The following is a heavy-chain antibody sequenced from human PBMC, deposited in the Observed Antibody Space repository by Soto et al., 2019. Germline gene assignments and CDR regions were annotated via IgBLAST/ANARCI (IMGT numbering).Heavy chain of an antibody. CDR1: GFTFTNYV. CDR3: AKAGGGTFDYGVDV. Sequence: EVQLLESGGGLVQPGGSLRLSCAASGFTFTNYVMTWVRQAPGKGLEWVSAITASTSNTNYADPVRGRFTISIDSSKNTLYVQMNSLRAEDKAVYYCAKAGGGTFDYGVDVWGQGTTVTVSS. V-gene: IGHV3-23*01. J-gene: IGHJ6*02. CDR2: ITASTSNT. D-gene: IGHD3-16*01.